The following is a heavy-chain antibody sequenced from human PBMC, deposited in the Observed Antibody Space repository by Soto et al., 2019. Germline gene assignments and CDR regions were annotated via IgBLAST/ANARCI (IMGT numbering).Heavy chain of an antibody. J-gene: IGHJ6*02. V-gene: IGHV1-69*06. CDR1: GGTFSSYA. Sequence: SVKVSCKASGGTFSSYAISWVRQAPGQGLEWMGGIIPIFGTANYAQKFQGRVTITADKFTSTAYMELSSLRSEDTAVYYCAREGTYYYDSSGYDRTHYYYYGMDVWGQGTTVTVSS. D-gene: IGHD3-22*01. CDR3: AREGTYYYDSSGYDRTHYYYYGMDV. CDR2: IIPIFGTA.